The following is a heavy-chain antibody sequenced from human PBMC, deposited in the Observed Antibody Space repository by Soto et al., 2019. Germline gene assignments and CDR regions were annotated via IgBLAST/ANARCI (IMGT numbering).Heavy chain of an antibody. D-gene: IGHD3-22*01. V-gene: IGHV3-15*07. Sequence: EVQLVESGGGLVKPGGSLRLSCAASGFTFSNAWMNWVRQAPGKGLEWVGRIKSKTDGGTTDYAAPVKGRFTISRDDSKNTLYLQMNILKTEDTAVYYCTTDPVTMIVVVPSSGWGQGTLVTVSS. CDR3: TTDPVTMIVVVPSSG. CDR1: GFTFSNAW. J-gene: IGHJ4*02. CDR2: IKSKTDGGTT.